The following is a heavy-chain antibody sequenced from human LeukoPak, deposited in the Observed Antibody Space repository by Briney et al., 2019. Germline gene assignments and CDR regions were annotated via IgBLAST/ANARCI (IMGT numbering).Heavy chain of an antibody. Sequence: PGGSLRLSCAASGFTFSSYGMHWVRQAPGKGLEWVAVISYDGSNKYYADSVKGRFTISRDNSKNTLYLQMNSLRAEDTAVYYCARDFVDTRAFDYWGQGTLVTVSS. V-gene: IGHV3-30*19. J-gene: IGHJ4*02. CDR3: ARDFVDTRAFDY. D-gene: IGHD2-2*01. CDR1: GFTFSSYG. CDR2: ISYDGSNK.